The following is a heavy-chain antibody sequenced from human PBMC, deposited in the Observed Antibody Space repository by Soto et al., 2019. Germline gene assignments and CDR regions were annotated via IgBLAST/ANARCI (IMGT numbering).Heavy chain of an antibody. V-gene: IGHV3-30-3*01. CDR2: ISYDGSNK. Sequence: GGSLRLSCAASGFTFSSYAMHWVRQAPGKGLEWVAVISYDGSNKYYADSVKGRFTISRDNSKNTLYLQMNGLRAEDTAVYYCARPLYFWSGYPLSPVGGMDVWGQGTTVTVSS. J-gene: IGHJ6*02. CDR1: GFTFSSYA. CDR3: ARPLYFWSGYPLSPVGGMDV. D-gene: IGHD3-3*01.